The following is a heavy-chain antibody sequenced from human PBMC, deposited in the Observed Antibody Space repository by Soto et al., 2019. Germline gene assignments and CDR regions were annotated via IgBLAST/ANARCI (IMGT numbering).Heavy chain of an antibody. CDR2: ITATNGNT. Sequence: QLLESGGASVQPGGSLRLSCVASGFTFKAYAMGWVRQAPGRGLEWVSSITATNGNTYYADSVRGRFTISRDNSRNSLFLQMNGLRPEDSALYYCAKAEGTSSTVFDYWGQGTRGTVPS. CDR3: AKAEGTSSTVFDY. V-gene: IGHV3-23*01. CDR1: GFTFKAYA. D-gene: IGHD4-4*01. J-gene: IGHJ4*02.